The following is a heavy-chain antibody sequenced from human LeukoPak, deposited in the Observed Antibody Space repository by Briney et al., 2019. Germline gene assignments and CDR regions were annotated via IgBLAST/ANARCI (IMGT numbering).Heavy chain of an antibody. V-gene: IGHV3-30*01. CDR2: ISYDGSNK. CDR3: ARGPKLGQGYFDY. D-gene: IGHD7-27*01. Sequence: GGSLRLSCAASGFTFSSYAMHWVRQAPGKGLEWVAVISYDGSNKYYADSVKDRFTISRDNSKNTLYLQMNSLRAEDTAVYYCARGPKLGQGYFDYWGQGTLVTVSS. CDR1: GFTFSSYA. J-gene: IGHJ4*02.